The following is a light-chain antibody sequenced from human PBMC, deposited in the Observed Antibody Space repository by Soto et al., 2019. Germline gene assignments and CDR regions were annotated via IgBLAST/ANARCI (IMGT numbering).Light chain of an antibody. CDR1: QSISSY. J-gene: IGKJ3*01. V-gene: IGKV1-39*01. CDR3: QQSYSTPH. Sequence: DIQMTQSPSSLSASVGDRVTITCRASQSISSYLNWYQQKPGKAPKLLIYAASSLQSGVPSRFRRIESGTDFTLTISSLQPEYFATYYCQQSYSTPHFGPGTKVDIK. CDR2: AAS.